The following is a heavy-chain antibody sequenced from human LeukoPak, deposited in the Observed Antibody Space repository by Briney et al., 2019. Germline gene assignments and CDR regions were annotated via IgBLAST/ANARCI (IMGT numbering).Heavy chain of an antibody. Sequence: ASVKVSCKASGYTFTSYGISWVRQAPGQGLEWMGWISAYNGNIKYAQKFQGRVTMTTDTSTSTAYMELRSLRSDDTAVYYCARDTMYSGSYLYFDYCGQGTLVTVSS. D-gene: IGHD1-26*01. CDR1: GYTFTSYG. J-gene: IGHJ4*02. V-gene: IGHV1-18*01. CDR2: ISAYNGNI. CDR3: ARDTMYSGSYLYFDY.